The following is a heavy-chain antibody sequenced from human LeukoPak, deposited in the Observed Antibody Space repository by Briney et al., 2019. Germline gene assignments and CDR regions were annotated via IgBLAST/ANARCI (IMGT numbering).Heavy chain of an antibody. CDR3: ARGEAQADIVATTPFDY. CDR2: IYYSGST. Sequence: PSETLSLTCTVSGGSISSSSYYWGWIRQPPGKGLEWIGSIYYSGSTYYNPSLKSRVTISVDTSKNQFSLKLSSVTAADTAVYYCARGEAQADIVATTPFDYWGQGTLVTVSS. J-gene: IGHJ4*02. D-gene: IGHD5-12*01. CDR1: GGSISSSSYY. V-gene: IGHV4-39*07.